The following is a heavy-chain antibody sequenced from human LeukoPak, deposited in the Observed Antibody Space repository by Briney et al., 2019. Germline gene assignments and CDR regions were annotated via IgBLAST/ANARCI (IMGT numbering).Heavy chain of an antibody. J-gene: IGHJ3*02. Sequence: PGGSLRLSCAASGFTFSNYAMSWVRQAPGRGLEWVSTISDGGTRTYYVDSVKGRFTISRDNSRNTLYLQMNSLRAEDTAVYYCASYYYGAGTRFDAFDIWGQGTMVTVSS. CDR2: ISDGGTRT. V-gene: IGHV3-23*01. CDR3: ASYYYGAGTRFDAFDI. CDR1: GFTFSNYA. D-gene: IGHD3-10*01.